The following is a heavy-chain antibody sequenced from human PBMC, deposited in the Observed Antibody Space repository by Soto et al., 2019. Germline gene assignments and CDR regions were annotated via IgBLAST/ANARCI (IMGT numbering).Heavy chain of an antibody. CDR1: VGSISSYY. D-gene: IGHD3-3*01. Sequence: SETLSITCTVSVGSISSYYWSWIRQPAGKGLDWIGRIYTSGSTNYNPSLKSRVTMSVDTSKNQFSLKLSSVTAADTAVYYCARGWEYYDFWSGYSNYYGMDVWGQGTTVTVSS. CDR3: ARGWEYYDFWSGYSNYYGMDV. J-gene: IGHJ6*02. CDR2: IYTSGST. V-gene: IGHV4-4*07.